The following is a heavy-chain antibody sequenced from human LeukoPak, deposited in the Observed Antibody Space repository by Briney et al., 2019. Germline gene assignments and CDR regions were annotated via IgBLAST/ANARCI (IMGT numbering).Heavy chain of an antibody. CDR1: GYTFTSYY. V-gene: IGHV1-46*01. CDR3: ARDPSGSRFDY. Sequence: ASVKVSCKASGYTFTSYYMHWVRQAPGQGLEWMGIINLSGGSTSYAQKFQGRVTMTRDMSTSTVYMELSSLRSEDTAVYYCARDPSGSRFDYWGQGTLVTVSS. J-gene: IGHJ4*02. CDR2: INLSGGST. D-gene: IGHD1-26*01.